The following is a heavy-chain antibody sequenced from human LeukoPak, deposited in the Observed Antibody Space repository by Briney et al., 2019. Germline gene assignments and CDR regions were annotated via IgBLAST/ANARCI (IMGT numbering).Heavy chain of an antibody. CDR2: INHSGGT. CDR3: ATRRAVAGNRHRYYCGMDV. Sequence: SETLSLACAVYGGSFSGYYWSWIRQPPGKGLEWIGEINHSGGTNYNPSLKSRVTISVDTSKNQFSLKLSSVTAADTAVYYCATRRAVAGNRHRYYCGMDVWPKGTSVTV. V-gene: IGHV4-34*01. J-gene: IGHJ6*04. CDR1: GGSFSGYY. D-gene: IGHD6-19*01.